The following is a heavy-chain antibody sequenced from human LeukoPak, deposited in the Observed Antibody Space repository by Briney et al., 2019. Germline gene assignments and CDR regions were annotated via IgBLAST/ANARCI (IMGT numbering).Heavy chain of an antibody. J-gene: IGHJ3*02. CDR3: AREHDYGDYFGAFDI. Sequence: GGSLRLSCAASGFTFSSYGMHWVRQAPGKGLEWVANIKQDGSEKYYVDSVKGRFTISRDNAKNSLYLQMNSLRAEDTAVYYCAREHDYGDYFGAFDIWGQGTMVTVSS. CDR2: IKQDGSEK. CDR1: GFTFSSYG. V-gene: IGHV3-7*01. D-gene: IGHD4-17*01.